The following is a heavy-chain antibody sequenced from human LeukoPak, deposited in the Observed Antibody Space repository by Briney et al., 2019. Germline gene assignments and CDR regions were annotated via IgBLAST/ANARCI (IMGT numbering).Heavy chain of an antibody. V-gene: IGHV1-2*02. D-gene: IGHD2-2*01. CDR3: ARDSCSSTSCPIDY. J-gene: IGHJ4*02. CDR2: IDPNNGGT. Sequence: ASVKVSCKASGYTFTDYYIHWVRQAPGQGLEWMGWIDPNNGGTNCAQKFQGRVTMTRDTSISTAYMELSRLRSDDTAVYYCARDSCSSTSCPIDYWGQGTLVTVSS. CDR1: GYTFTDYY.